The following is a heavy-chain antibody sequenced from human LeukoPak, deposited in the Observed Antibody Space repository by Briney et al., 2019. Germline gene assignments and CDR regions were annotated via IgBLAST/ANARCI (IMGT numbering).Heavy chain of an antibody. V-gene: IGHV6-1*01. Sequence: SQTLSLTCAISGDSVSSNSAAWNWIRQSPSRGLEWLGRTYYRSKWFNDYAVSVNRRITINPDTSKNQFSLQLDSVTPEDTAVYYCTRDSGSYPDAFDIWGQGTMDTVSS. J-gene: IGHJ3*02. CDR1: GDSVSSNSAA. CDR2: TYYRSKWFN. CDR3: TRDSGSYPDAFDI. D-gene: IGHD1-26*01.